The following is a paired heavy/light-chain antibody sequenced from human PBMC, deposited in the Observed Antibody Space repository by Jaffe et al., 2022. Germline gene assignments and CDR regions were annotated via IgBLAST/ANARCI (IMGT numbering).Heavy chain of an antibody. CDR3: AIPFSESGYCSGGSCSYFDY. CDR1: GGTFSSYA. D-gene: IGHD2-15*01. J-gene: IGHJ4*02. CDR2: IIPIFGTA. Sequence: QVQLVQSGAEVKKPGSSVKVSCKASGGTFSSYAISWVRQAPGQGLEWMGGIIPIFGTANYAQKFQGRVTITADESTSTAYMELSSLRSEDTAVYYCAIPFSESGYCSGGSCSYFDYWGQGTLVTVSS. V-gene: IGHV1-69*01.
Light chain of an antibody. V-gene: IGLV2-14*01. CDR2: EVS. Sequence: QSALTQPASVSGSPGQSITISCTGTSSDVGGYNYVSWYQQHPGKAPKLMIYEVSNRPSGVSNRFSGSKSGNTASLTISGLQAEDEADYYCSSYTSSTHVVFGGGTKLTVL. J-gene: IGLJ2*01. CDR3: SSYTSSTHVV. CDR1: SSDVGGYNY.